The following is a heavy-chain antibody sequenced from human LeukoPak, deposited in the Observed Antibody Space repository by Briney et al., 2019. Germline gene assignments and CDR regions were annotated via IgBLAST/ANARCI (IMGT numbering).Heavy chain of an antibody. CDR1: GFTFSSYS. V-gene: IGHV3-21*01. CDR2: ISGSSSYI. CDR3: ARDPYSSGWYKDAFDI. D-gene: IGHD6-19*01. J-gene: IGHJ3*02. Sequence: GESLRLSCAASGFTFSSYSMNWVRQAPGKGLEWVSSISGSSSYIDYADSVKGRFTISRDNAQNSLFLQLNSLRAEDTAVYYCARDPYSSGWYKDAFDIWGQGTMVTVSS.